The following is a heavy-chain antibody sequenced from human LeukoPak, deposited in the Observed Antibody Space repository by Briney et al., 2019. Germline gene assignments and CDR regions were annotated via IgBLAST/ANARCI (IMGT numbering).Heavy chain of an antibody. CDR2: FSGSGGST. CDR1: GFTFSSYA. CDR3: AKLLTGGYNSGQNDY. Sequence: GGSLRLSCAASGFTFSSYAMSWVRQAPGKGLEWVSTFSGSGGSTHYADSVKGRFTISRDNSKNTLYLQMNSLRAEDTAVYYCAKLLTGGYNSGQNDYWGQGILVTVSS. J-gene: IGHJ4*02. D-gene: IGHD5-18*01. V-gene: IGHV3-23*01.